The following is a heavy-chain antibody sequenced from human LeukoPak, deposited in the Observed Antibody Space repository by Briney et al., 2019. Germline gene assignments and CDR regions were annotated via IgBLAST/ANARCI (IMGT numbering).Heavy chain of an antibody. D-gene: IGHD3-9*01. J-gene: IGHJ3*02. CDR3: ARDSDPETGRYAFDI. V-gene: IGHV1-69*05. CDR1: GGTFSSYA. Sequence: GASVKVSCKASGGTFSSYAISWVRQAPGQGLEWMGGIIPIFGTANYAQKFQGGVTITTDESTSTAYMELSSLRSEDTAVYYCARDSDPETGRYAFDIWGQGAMVTVSS. CDR2: IIPIFGTA.